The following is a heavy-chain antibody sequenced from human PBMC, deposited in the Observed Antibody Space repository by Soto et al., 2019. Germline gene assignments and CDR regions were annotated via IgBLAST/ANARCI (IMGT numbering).Heavy chain of an antibody. J-gene: IGHJ4*02. CDR2: ISCSGGST. CDR1: GFTFSSYA. Sequence: GGSLRLSCASSGFTFSSYAMSWVRQAPGKGLEWVSAISCSGGSTYYADSVKGRFTISRDNSKNTLYLQMNSLRAEDTAVYYCANAGAYYDSSGYYFLQIDYWGQGTLVTVSS. D-gene: IGHD3-22*01. V-gene: IGHV3-23*01. CDR3: ANAGAYYDSSGYYFLQIDY.